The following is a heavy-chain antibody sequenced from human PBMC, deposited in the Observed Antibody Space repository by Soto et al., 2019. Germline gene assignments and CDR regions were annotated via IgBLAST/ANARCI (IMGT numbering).Heavy chain of an antibody. CDR3: ARDYFDSSDYTTNWFDP. CDR1: GGSISSGDYY. CDR2: IYHTGNA. V-gene: IGHV4-39*01. D-gene: IGHD3-22*01. J-gene: IGHJ5*02. Sequence: SETLSLTCTVSGGSISSGDYYWAWLRQPPGEGLEWIGSIYHTGNAYYNPSLKSRVTIFVDTSKNQFSLKLTSVTAADTALYYCARDYFDSSDYTTNWFDPWGQGTLVTVSS.